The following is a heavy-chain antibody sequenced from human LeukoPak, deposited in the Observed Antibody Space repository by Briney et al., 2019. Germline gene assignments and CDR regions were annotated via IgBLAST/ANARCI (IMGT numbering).Heavy chain of an antibody. V-gene: IGHV4-38-2*01. J-gene: IGHJ4*02. Sequence: SETLSLTCAVSGYSISSGYYWGWIRQPPGKGLEWIGSIYHSGTTYYNPSLTSRVTISVDTSKNHFSLKVNSVIAADTAVYYCAKPQSSLSHFYDSWGQGTLVTVSS. CDR2: IYHSGTT. CDR3: AKPQSSLSHFYDS. D-gene: IGHD6-6*01. CDR1: GYSISSGYY.